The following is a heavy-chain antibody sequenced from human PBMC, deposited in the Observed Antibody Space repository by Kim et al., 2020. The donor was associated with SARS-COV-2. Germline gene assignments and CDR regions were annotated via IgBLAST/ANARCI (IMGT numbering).Heavy chain of an antibody. CDR1: GGSFSGYY. CDR3: ARGLRNIVVVPAAIRLPDY. V-gene: IGHV4-34*01. D-gene: IGHD2-2*01. CDR2: INHSGST. Sequence: SETLSLTCAVYGGSFSGYYWSWIRQPPGKGLEWIGEINHSGSTNYNPSLKSRVTISVDTSKNQFSLKLSSVTAADTAVYYCARGLRNIVVVPAAIRLPDYWGQGTLVTVSS. J-gene: IGHJ4*02.